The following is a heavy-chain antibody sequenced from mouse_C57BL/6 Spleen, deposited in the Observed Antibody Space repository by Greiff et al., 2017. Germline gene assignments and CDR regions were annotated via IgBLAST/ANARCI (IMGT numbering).Heavy chain of an antibody. V-gene: IGHV1-55*01. CDR3: ASRGNYYGGFDY. CDR1: GYTFTSYW. CDR2: IYPGSGST. D-gene: IGHD1-1*02. Sequence: QVQLQQPGAELVKPGASVKMSCKASGYTFTSYWITWVKQRPGQGLEWIGDIYPGSGSTNYNEKFKSKSTLTVDTSSSTAYMQLSSLTSEDSAVYYCASRGNYYGGFDYWGQGTSLTVSS. J-gene: IGHJ2*02.